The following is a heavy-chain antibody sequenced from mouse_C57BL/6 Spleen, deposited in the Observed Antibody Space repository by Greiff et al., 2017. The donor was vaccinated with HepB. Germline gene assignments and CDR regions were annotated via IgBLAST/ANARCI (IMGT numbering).Heavy chain of an antibody. J-gene: IGHJ3*01. CDR2: INPGSGGT. V-gene: IGHV1-54*01. Sequence: VKLQQSGAELVRPGTSVKVSCKASGYAFTNYLIEWVKQRPGQGLEWIGVINPGSGGTNYNEKFKGKATLTADKSSSTAYMQLSSLTSEDSAVYFCARGEDYPFAYWGQGTLVTVSA. CDR3: ARGEDYPFAY. CDR1: GYAFTNYL. D-gene: IGHD2-4*01.